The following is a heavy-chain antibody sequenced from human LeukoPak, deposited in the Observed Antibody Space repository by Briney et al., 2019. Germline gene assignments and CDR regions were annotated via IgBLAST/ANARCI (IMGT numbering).Heavy chain of an antibody. J-gene: IGHJ3*02. D-gene: IGHD6-13*01. V-gene: IGHV1-18*01. Sequence: ASVKVSCKASGYTFTSYGISWVRQAPGQGLEWMGWICAYNGNTNYAQKLQGRVTMTTDTSTSTAYMELRSLRSDDTAVYYCARASTAAGTSDAFDIWGQGTMVTVSS. CDR1: GYTFTSYG. CDR2: ICAYNGNT. CDR3: ARASTAAGTSDAFDI.